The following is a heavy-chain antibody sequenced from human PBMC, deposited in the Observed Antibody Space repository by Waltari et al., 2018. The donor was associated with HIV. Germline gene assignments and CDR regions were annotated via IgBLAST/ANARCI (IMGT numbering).Heavy chain of an antibody. CDR1: GFPFRSYD. Sequence: EVQLVESGGGLVQPGGCLRLSCAASGFPFRSYDMHWVRQAPGKGLEWVSYISSSGSTIYYADSVKGRFTISRDNAKNSLYLQMNSLRAEDTAVYYCARDRPAAPGDIWGQGTMVTVSS. D-gene: IGHD3-10*01. J-gene: IGHJ3*02. V-gene: IGHV3-48*03. CDR3: ARDRPAAPGDI. CDR2: ISSSGSTI.